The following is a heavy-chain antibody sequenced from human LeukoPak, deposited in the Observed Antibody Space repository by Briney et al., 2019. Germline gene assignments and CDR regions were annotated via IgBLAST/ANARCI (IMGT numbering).Heavy chain of an antibody. V-gene: IGHV3-11*04. J-gene: IGHJ3*01. CDR3: SAGEGYYDSSDYYSAWAFNV. CDR1: GCTFSDYY. Sequence: GGSLRLSCAASGCTFSDYYMSWIRQAPGKGLEGGSYISNSGNTIYYADSVKGPFTISRDNAKNSLYLQMHSLRAEDTAVYYCSAGEGYYDSSDYYSAWAFNVWGQGTMVTVSS. CDR2: ISNSGNTI. D-gene: IGHD3-22*01.